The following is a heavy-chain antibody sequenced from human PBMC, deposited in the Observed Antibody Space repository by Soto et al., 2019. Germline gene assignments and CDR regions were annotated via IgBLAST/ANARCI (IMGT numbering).Heavy chain of an antibody. J-gene: IGHJ4*02. V-gene: IGHV3-33*01. CDR1: GFTFSSYG. Sequence: GGSLRLSCAASGFTFSSYGMHWVRQAPGKGLEWVAVIWYDGSNKYYADSVKGRFTISRDNSKNTLYLQMNSLRAEDTAVYYCARDRYSYGQRYYYDSSGYQGLDYWGQGTLVTVSS. CDR3: ARDRYSYGQRYYYDSSGYQGLDY. D-gene: IGHD3-22*01. CDR2: IWYDGSNK.